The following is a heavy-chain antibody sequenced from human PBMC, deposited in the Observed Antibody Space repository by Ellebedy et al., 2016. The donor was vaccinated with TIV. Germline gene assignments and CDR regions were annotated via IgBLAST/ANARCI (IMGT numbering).Heavy chain of an antibody. V-gene: IGHV3-74*01. CDR3: VRGSNDWYGMDY. Sequence: PGGSLRLSCEVSGFTFRGYWFHWVRQVPGEGLVWVSRVNPDCYTKYAAAVKGRFIISRDNAKNTLYLEMSRLTDEDTAIYYCVRGSNDWYGMDYWGQGTLVTVSS. J-gene: IGHJ4*02. D-gene: IGHD6-19*01. CDR1: GFTFRGYW. CDR2: VNPDCYT.